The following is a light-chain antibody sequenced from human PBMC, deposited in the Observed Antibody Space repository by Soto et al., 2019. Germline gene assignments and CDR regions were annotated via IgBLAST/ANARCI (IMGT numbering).Light chain of an antibody. CDR1: QSLSSSY. CDR2: DAS. J-gene: IGKJ5*01. V-gene: IGKV3-20*01. CDR3: QQYGSSPPIT. Sequence: EIVMTQSPGTLSLSPGERATLSCRASQSLSSSYLAWYQQKPGQAPRLLIYDASSRATGIPDRFSGSGSGTDFTLTISRLEPEDSAVYYCQQYGSSPPITFGQGTRLEIK.